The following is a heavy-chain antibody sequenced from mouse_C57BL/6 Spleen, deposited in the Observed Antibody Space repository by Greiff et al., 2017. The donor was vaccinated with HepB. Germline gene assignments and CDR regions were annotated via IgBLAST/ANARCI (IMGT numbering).Heavy chain of an antibody. CDR2: IWTGGGT. CDR1: GFSLTSYA. CDR3: ARNRYDYDDGFYAMDY. D-gene: IGHD2-4*01. J-gene: IGHJ4*01. Sequence: QVQLKESGPGLVAPSQSLSITCTVSGFSLTSYAISWVRQPPGKGLEWLGVIWTGGGTNYNSALKSRLSIGKDNSKSHVFLRMNSLQTDDTARYYCARNRYDYDDGFYAMDYWGQGTSVTVSS. V-gene: IGHV2-9-1*01.